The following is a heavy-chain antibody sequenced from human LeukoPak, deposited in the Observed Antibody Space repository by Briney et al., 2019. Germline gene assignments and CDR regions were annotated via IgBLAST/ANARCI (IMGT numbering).Heavy chain of an antibody. Sequence: SVKVSCKASGGTFSSYAISWVRQAPGQGLEWMGGIIPIFGTANYAQKLQGRVTITTDESTSTAYMELSSLRSEDTAVYYCARVADSSGWHYYFDYWGQGTLVTVSS. D-gene: IGHD6-19*01. CDR2: IIPIFGTA. J-gene: IGHJ4*02. CDR3: ARVADSSGWHYYFDY. CDR1: GGTFSSYA. V-gene: IGHV1-69*05.